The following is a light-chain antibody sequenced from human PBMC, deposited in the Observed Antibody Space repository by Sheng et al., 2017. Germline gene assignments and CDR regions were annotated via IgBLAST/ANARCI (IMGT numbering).Light chain of an antibody. V-gene: IGKV1-33*01. CDR1: QDISNY. J-gene: IGKJ2*01. Sequence: DIQMTQSPSSLSASVGDRVTITCQASQDISNYLNWYQQKPGRAPELLIYDASNLKTGVPSRFSGSGSGTDFTFTISSLQPDDFATYYCQQYNSYPYTFGQGTKLEI. CDR3: QQYNSYPYT. CDR2: DAS.